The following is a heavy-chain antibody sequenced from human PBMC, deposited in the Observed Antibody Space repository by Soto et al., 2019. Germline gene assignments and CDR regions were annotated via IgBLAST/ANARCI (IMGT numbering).Heavy chain of an antibody. V-gene: IGHV4-39*01. D-gene: IGHD6-19*01. CDR2: ISYSGST. CDR1: GVSISSRDYY. CDR3: MNYKSGWEY. J-gene: IGHJ4*02. Sequence: QLQLQESSPGLVQPSETLSLTCTVSGVSISSRDYYWGWIRQPPEKGLEWIEMISYSGSTYYSPSLKSRVTISADTSNNQLSLRLSSVTAADTAVFHCMNYKSGWEYWGQGTVVTVSS.